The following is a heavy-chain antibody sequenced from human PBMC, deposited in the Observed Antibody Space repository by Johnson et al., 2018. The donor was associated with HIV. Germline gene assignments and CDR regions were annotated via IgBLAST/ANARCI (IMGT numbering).Heavy chain of an antibody. CDR3: TTRVTVVIISSDAFDI. V-gene: IGHV3-30*03. CDR2: ISYDGSNK. Sequence: QVQLVESGGGLVQPGGSLRLSCAASGFTVSSNYMSWVRQAPGKGLEWVAVISYDGSNKYYADSVKGRFTISRDNSKNTLYLQMNSLRAEDTAVYYCTTRVTVVIISSDAFDIWGQGTMVTVSS. J-gene: IGHJ3*02. CDR1: GFTVSSNY. D-gene: IGHD3-3*01.